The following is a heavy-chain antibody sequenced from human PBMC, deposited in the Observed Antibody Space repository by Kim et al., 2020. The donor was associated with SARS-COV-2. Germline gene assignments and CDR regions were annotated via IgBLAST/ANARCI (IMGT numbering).Heavy chain of an antibody. V-gene: IGHV4-34*01. CDR3: ARGAQGVVVVPAAMGVHGMDV. CDR1: GGSFSGYY. J-gene: IGHJ6*02. Sequence: SETLSLTCAVYGGSFSGYYWSWIRQPPGKGLEWIGEINHSGSTNYNPSLKSRVTISVDTSKNQFSLKLSSVTAADTAVYYCARGAQGVVVVPAAMGVHGMDVWGQGTTVTVSS. D-gene: IGHD2-2*01. CDR2: INHSGST.